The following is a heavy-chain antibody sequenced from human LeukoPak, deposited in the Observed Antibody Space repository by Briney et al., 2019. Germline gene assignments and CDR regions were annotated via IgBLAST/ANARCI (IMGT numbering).Heavy chain of an antibody. J-gene: IGHJ4*02. V-gene: IGHV3-30*04. CDR3: ARGLQRHVDTTMISRPWDY. CDR1: GFTFSSYA. D-gene: IGHD5-18*01. CDR2: ISFDGSNK. Sequence: GGSLRLSCAASGFTFSSYAMHWVRQAPGKGLEWVTVISFDGSNKYYTDSVKGRFTISRDNSKNTLYLQMNSLRAEDRAVYYCARGLQRHVDTTMISRPWDYWGQGTLVTVSS.